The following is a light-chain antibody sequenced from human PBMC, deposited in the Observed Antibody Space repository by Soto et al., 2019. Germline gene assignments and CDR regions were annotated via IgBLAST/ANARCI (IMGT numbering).Light chain of an antibody. CDR3: QTWAPSGIRV. Sequence: QLVLTQSPSASASLGASVKLTCTLSTGHSRYAIAWHQQQPEKGPRYLMKLSSDGSHIKGDGIPDRFSGSSSGAERYLIISRLQSEDEADYYCQTWAPSGIRVFGGGTKLTVL. CDR2: LSSDGSH. J-gene: IGLJ3*02. CDR1: TGHSRYA. V-gene: IGLV4-69*01.